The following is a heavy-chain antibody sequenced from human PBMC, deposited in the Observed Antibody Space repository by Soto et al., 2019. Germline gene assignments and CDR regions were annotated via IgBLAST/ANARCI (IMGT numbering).Heavy chain of an antibody. CDR1: GFTFSSYW. J-gene: IGHJ4*02. CDR3: ARDGAPDYDILTGYYQDY. D-gene: IGHD3-9*01. V-gene: IGHV3-74*01. CDR2: INSDGSST. Sequence: GGSLRLSCAASGFTFSSYWMHWVRQAPGKGLVWVSRINSDGSSTSYADSVKGRFTISRDNAKNTLYLQMNSLRAEDTAVYYCARDGAPDYDILTGYYQDYGGQGTLVTVSS.